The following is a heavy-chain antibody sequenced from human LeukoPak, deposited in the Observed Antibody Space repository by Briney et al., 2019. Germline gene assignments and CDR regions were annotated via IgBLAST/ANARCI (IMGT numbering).Heavy chain of an antibody. V-gene: IGHV1-8*02. CDR3: ARGRGGNSASWFDP. CDR2: IYPNNGAT. J-gene: IGHJ5*02. CDR1: GYTFSGTGWY. D-gene: IGHD4-23*01. Sequence: ASVKVSCKASGYTFSGTGWYLYWLRQAPGQGLECMGWIYPNNGATAYAQKFQGRVTMTRNTSISTAYMELSSRRSEDTAVYYCARGRGGNSASWFDPWGQGTLVTVSS.